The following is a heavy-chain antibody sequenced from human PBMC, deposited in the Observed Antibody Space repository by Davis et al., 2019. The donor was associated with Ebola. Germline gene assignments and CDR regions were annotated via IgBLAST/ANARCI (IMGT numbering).Heavy chain of an antibody. CDR2: ISSSGSTI. CDR3: AREWSSPRSYYYYGMGV. CDR1: GFTFSDYY. V-gene: IGHV3-11*01. Sequence: PGGSLRLSCAASGFTFSDYYMSWIRQAPGKGLEWVSYISSSGSTIYYADSVKGRFTISRDNAKNSLYLQMNSLRAEDTAVYYCAREWSSPRSYYYYGMGVWGQGTTVTVSS. D-gene: IGHD6-13*01. J-gene: IGHJ6*02.